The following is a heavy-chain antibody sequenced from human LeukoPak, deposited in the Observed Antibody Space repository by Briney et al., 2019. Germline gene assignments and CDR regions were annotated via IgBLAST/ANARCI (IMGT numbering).Heavy chain of an antibody. J-gene: IGHJ3*02. CDR3: VRDLMWAFDI. D-gene: IGHD2-21*01. CDR2: IHESSNII. Sequence: GGSLRLSCAASGFRFSGYSVIWVRQAPGKGLEWISYIHESSNIISYADSVKGRCTISRDNAKNSLYLEMNSLRDEDTAVYYCVRDLMWAFDIWGQGTMVTVSS. V-gene: IGHV3-48*02. CDR1: GFRFSGYS.